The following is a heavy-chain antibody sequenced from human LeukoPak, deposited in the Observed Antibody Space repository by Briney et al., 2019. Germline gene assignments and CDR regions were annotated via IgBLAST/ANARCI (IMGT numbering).Heavy chain of an antibody. D-gene: IGHD3-22*01. CDR1: GFIFSSYS. Sequence: GGSLRLSCAASGFIFSSYSMNWVRQAPGKGLEWVSYISSISSSSTYYADSVKGRFTISRDNAKNSLYLQMNSLRVEDTAVYYCARDFHRHYYDSSGYNGFDIWGQGTMVTVSS. CDR3: ARDFHRHYYDSSGYNGFDI. J-gene: IGHJ3*02. CDR2: ISSISSSST. V-gene: IGHV3-48*04.